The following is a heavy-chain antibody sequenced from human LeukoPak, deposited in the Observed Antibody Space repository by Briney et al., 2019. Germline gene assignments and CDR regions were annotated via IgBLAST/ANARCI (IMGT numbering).Heavy chain of an antibody. CDR1: GYSFTSYW. J-gene: IGHJ4*02. CDR2: IYPGDSDT. V-gene: IGHV5-51*01. Sequence: GESLKISCKGSGYSFTSYWIGWVRQMPGKGLEGMGIIYPGDSDTRYSPSFQGQVTISADKSISTAYLQWSSLTASDTAMYYCASSRAVAGTPLDYWGQGTLVTVSS. D-gene: IGHD6-19*01. CDR3: ASSRAVAGTPLDY.